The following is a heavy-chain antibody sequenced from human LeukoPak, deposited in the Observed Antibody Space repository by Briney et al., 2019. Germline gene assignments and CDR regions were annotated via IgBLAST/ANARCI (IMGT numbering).Heavy chain of an antibody. J-gene: IGHJ4*02. CDR3: TRGGELMNF. CDR1: GGSISSSNYY. Sequence: PSETLSLTCTVSGGSISSSNYYWGWIRQPPGKGLEWIGSLYTSGSTNYNPSLKSRVTISIDASKNQFSLRLSSVTAADTAVYYCTRGGELMNFWGQGTLVTVSS. CDR2: LYTSGST. D-gene: IGHD1-26*01. V-gene: IGHV4-39*07.